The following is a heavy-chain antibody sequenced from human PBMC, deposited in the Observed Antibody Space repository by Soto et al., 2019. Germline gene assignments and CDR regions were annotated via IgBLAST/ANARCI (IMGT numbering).Heavy chain of an antibody. J-gene: IGHJ5*02. Sequence: SVKVSCKASGGTFSSYAISWVRQAPGQGPEWMGGIIPIFGTANYAQKFQGRVTITADESTSTAYMELSSLRSEDTAVYYCARDLGGITMVRGNWFDPWGQGTLVTVSS. D-gene: IGHD3-10*01. CDR2: IIPIFGTA. V-gene: IGHV1-69*13. CDR1: GGTFSSYA. CDR3: ARDLGGITMVRGNWFDP.